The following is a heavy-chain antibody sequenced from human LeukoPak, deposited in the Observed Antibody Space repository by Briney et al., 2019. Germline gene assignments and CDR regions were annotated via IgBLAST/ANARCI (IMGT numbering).Heavy chain of an antibody. CDR2: IYYSGTT. CDR1: GGSLSSYY. J-gene: IGHJ4*02. CDR3: ARLVYYGSGSYYFFDY. D-gene: IGHD3-10*01. Sequence: SETLSLTCTVSGGSLSSYYWSWIRQPPGKGLEWIGYIYYSGTTNYNPSLKSRITISVDTSKDQFSLRLSSVTAADTAVYYCARLVYYGSGSYYFFDYWGQGTLVTVSS. V-gene: IGHV4-59*08.